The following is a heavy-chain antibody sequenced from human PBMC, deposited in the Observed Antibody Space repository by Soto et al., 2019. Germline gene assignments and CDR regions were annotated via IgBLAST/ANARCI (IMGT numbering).Heavy chain of an antibody. CDR2: IYHSGST. J-gene: IGHJ6*02. V-gene: IGHV4-4*02. D-gene: IGHD3-10*01. Sequence: PSETLSLTCSVSGSSISRSNWWSWVRQPPGKGLEWIGEIYHSGSTNYNPSLKSRVTISVDKSKNQFSLKLSSVTAADTAVYYCARAPTYYYGSGSYSYYYYYCMDVWGQGTTVT. CDR3: ARAPTYYYGSGSYSYYYYYCMDV. CDR1: GSSISRSNW.